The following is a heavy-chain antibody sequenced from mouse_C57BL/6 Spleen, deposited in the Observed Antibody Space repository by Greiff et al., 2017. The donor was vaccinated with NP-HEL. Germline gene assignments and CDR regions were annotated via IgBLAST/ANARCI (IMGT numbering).Heavy chain of an antibody. CDR1: GYTFTDYN. CDR2: INPNNGGT. D-gene: IGHD1-1*01. V-gene: IGHV1-18*01. J-gene: IGHJ2*01. CDR3: ARGGTVVATYGVPFDY. Sequence: DVKLQESGPELVKPGASVKIPCKASGYTFTDYNMDWVKQSHGKSLEWIGDINPNNGGTIYNQKFKGKATLTVDKSSSTAYMELRSLTSEDTAVYYCARGGTVVATYGVPFDYWGQGTTLTVSS.